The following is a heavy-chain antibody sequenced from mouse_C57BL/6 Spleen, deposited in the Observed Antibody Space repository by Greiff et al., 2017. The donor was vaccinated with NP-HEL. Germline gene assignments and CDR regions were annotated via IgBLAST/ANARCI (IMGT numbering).Heavy chain of an antibody. CDR2: IYPGDGDT. D-gene: IGHD1-1*01. CDR3: ASLYYYGSSYEDYFDY. Sequence: VQLQQSGAELVKPGASVKISCKASGYAFSSYWMNWVKQRPGKGLEWIGQIYPGDGDTNYNGKFKGKATLTADKSSSTAYMQLSSLTSEDSAVYFCASLYYYGSSYEDYFDYWGQGTTLTVSS. CDR1: GYAFSSYW. J-gene: IGHJ2*01. V-gene: IGHV1-80*01.